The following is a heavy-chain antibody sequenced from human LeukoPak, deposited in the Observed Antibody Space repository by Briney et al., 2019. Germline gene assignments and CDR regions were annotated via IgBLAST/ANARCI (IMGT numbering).Heavy chain of an antibody. CDR3: ARDGTGYYDSSGYWYYFDY. Sequence: SETLSLTCTVSGGSISTNYWSWIRQPPGKGLEWIGYIYYSGSTNYNPSLKSRVTISVDTSKNQFSLKLSSVTAADTAVYYCARDGTGYYDSSGYWYYFDYWGQGTLVTVSS. CDR1: GGSISTNY. J-gene: IGHJ4*02. CDR2: IYYSGST. D-gene: IGHD3-22*01. V-gene: IGHV4-59*01.